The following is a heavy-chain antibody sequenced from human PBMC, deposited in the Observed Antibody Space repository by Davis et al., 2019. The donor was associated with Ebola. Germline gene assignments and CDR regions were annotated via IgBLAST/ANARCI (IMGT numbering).Heavy chain of an antibody. Sequence: ASVKVSCKASGYTFTDYYMHWVRQAPGQGLEWMGWINPNSGDTNYSQKFQGRVTMTRDTSSGTAYMDLGSLKSDDTAVYYCARGPAANAPLDYWGQGTLVTVSS. V-gene: IGHV1-2*02. CDR3: ARGPAANAPLDY. CDR1: GYTFTDYY. J-gene: IGHJ4*02. D-gene: IGHD2-2*01. CDR2: INPNSGDT.